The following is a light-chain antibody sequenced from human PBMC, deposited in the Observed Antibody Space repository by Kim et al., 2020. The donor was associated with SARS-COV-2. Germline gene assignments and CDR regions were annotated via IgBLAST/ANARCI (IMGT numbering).Light chain of an antibody. CDR1: QSVSSSY. CDR2: GVS. Sequence: SPGERATLSCRASQSVSSSYLAWYQQKPGQAPRLLIYGVSSRATGIPDRFSGSGSETDFTLTISRLEPEDFAVYYCQQYGSSPRTFGQGTKVDIK. CDR3: QQYGSSPRT. J-gene: IGKJ1*01. V-gene: IGKV3-20*01.